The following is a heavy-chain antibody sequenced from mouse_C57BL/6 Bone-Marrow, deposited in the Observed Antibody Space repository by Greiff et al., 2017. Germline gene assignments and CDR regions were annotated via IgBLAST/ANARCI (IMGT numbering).Heavy chain of an antibody. V-gene: IGHV1-82*01. D-gene: IGHD3-2*02. CDR1: GYAFSSSW. CDR3: ASLYVDSSGYGFAY. CDR2: IYPGDGDT. J-gene: IGHJ3*01. Sequence: QVQLQQSGPELVKPGASVKISCKASGYAFSSSWMNWVKQRPGKGLEWIGRIYPGDGDTNYNGKFKGKATLTADKSSSTAYMQLSSLTSEDSAVXFCASLYVDSSGYGFAYWGQGTLVTVSA.